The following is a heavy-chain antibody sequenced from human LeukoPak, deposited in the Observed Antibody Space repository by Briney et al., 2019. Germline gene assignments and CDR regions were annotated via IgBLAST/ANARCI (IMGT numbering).Heavy chain of an antibody. CDR3: ARGYYEGSGTNLGEIDY. J-gene: IGHJ4*02. D-gene: IGHD3-22*01. V-gene: IGHV4-39*01. CDR1: GGSISSSTYY. CDR2: LYYSGST. Sequence: KPSETLSLTCTVSGGSISSSTYYWGWIRQPPGKGLVWIANLYYSGSTFYNPSLKRCITLSVDTSNNQFSLKLSSETATDTAVYYCARGYYEGSGTNLGEIDYWGQGTLVTVSS.